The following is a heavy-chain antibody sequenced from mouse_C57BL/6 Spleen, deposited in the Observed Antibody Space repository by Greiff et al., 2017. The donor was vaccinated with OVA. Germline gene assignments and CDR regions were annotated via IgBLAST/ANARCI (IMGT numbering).Heavy chain of an antibody. V-gene: IGHV5-16*01. D-gene: IGHD1-1*01. CDR1: GFTFSDYY. CDR2: INYDGSST. J-gene: IGHJ2*01. CDR3: ARITTVEWYFDY. Sequence: DVKLVESEGGLVQPGSSMKLSCTASGFTFSDYYMAWVRQVPEKGLEWVANINYDGSSTYYLDSLKSRFIISRDNAKNILYLQMSSLKSEDTATYYCARITTVEWYFDYWGQGTTLTVSS.